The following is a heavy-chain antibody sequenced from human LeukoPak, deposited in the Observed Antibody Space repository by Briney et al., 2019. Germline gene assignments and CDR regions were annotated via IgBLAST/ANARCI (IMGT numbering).Heavy chain of an antibody. CDR3: ARERWGRNYYGSGSYREGDY. Sequence: SVKVSCKASGYTFTSYGISWVRQAPGQGLEWMGGIIPIFGTANYAQKFQGRVTITADESTSTAYMELSSLRSEDTAVYYCARERWGRNYYGSGSYREGDYWGQGTLVTVSS. CDR1: GYTFTSYG. CDR2: IIPIFGTA. D-gene: IGHD3-10*01. V-gene: IGHV1-69*13. J-gene: IGHJ4*02.